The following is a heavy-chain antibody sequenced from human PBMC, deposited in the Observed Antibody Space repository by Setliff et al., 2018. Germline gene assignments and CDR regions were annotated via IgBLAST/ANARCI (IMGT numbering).Heavy chain of an antibody. CDR3: VRGSGTRVVVDMPFDY. Sequence: GASVKVSCKASGFVFTHYAITWVRQAPGQGLEWMGWISPIYGYTSYAQKFQDRVTITADTSTGTAYLELRSLTSDDTAVYYCVRGSGTRVVVDMPFDYWGQGTPVTVSS. D-gene: IGHD5-12*01. CDR1: GFVFTHYA. V-gene: IGHV1-18*01. CDR2: ISPIYGYT. J-gene: IGHJ4*02.